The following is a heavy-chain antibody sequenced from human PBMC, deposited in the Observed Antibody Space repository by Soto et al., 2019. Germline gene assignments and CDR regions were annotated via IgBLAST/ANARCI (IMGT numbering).Heavy chain of an antibody. D-gene: IGHD3-10*01. V-gene: IGHV4-30-2*01. CDR1: GGSISGGGFS. J-gene: IGHJ5*02. CDR3: AIATPPVTLVRGLVIGNWFDP. Sequence: TSETLSLTCAVSGGSISGGGFSWSWIRQPPGKGLEWIGYILHTGGTQYNPSLKSRVSMSVDKSKNQFSLHLTSVTAADTAVYYCAIATPPVTLVRGLVIGNWFDPWGQGTLVTVSS. CDR2: ILHTGGT.